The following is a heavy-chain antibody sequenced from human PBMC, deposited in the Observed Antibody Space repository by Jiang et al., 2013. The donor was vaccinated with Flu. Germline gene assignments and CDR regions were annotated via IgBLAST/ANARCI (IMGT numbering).Heavy chain of an antibody. Sequence: SGAEVKKPGASVKVSCKASGYTFTSYAMHWVRQVPGQRLEWMGWINAGNGNTKYSQKFQGRVTITRDTSASTAYMELSSLRSEDTAVYYCAREVLEDYVWGSYRLGDYWGQGTLVTVSS. CDR1: GYTFTSYA. J-gene: IGHJ4*02. D-gene: IGHD3-16*02. CDR3: AREVLEDYVWGSYRLGDY. V-gene: IGHV1-3*01. CDR2: INAGNGNT.